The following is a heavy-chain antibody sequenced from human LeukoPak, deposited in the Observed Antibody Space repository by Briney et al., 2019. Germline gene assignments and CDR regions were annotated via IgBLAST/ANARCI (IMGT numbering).Heavy chain of an antibody. Sequence: ASVKVSCKVSGYTFTDYYMHWVQQAPGKGLEWMGLVDPEDGETIYAEKFQGRVTITADTSTDTAYMELSSLRPEDTAVYYCATDLEVCSGGSCYSGYWGQGTLVTVSS. CDR2: VDPEDGET. CDR1: GYTFTDYY. J-gene: IGHJ4*02. V-gene: IGHV1-69-2*01. D-gene: IGHD2-15*01. CDR3: ATDLEVCSGGSCYSGY.